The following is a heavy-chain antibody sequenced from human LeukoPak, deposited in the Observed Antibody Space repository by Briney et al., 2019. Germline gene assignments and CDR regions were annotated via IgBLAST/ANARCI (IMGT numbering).Heavy chain of an antibody. D-gene: IGHD5-12*01. CDR1: GGSISSYY. J-gene: IGHJ4*02. CDR3: ARGVQSGPPDY. Sequence: KPSETLSLTCTVSGGSISSYYWSRIRQPPGKGLEWIGYIYYSGSTNYNPSLKSRVTISVDTSKNQFSLKLSSVTAADTAVYYCARGVQSGPPDYWGQGTLVTVSS. CDR2: IYYSGST. V-gene: IGHV4-59*01.